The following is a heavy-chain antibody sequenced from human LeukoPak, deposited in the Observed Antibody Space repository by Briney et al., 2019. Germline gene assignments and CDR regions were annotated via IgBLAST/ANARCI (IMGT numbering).Heavy chain of an antibody. V-gene: IGHV1-18*01. J-gene: IGHJ5*02. Sequence: GASVKVSCKASGYTFTSYGISWVRQAPGQGLEWMGWISAYNGNTNYAQKLQGRVTMTTDASTSTAYMELRSLRSDDTAVYYWARAQTTVTTNWFDPWGQGTLVTVSS. CDR2: ISAYNGNT. CDR1: GYTFTSYG. CDR3: ARAQTTVTTNWFDP. D-gene: IGHD4-17*01.